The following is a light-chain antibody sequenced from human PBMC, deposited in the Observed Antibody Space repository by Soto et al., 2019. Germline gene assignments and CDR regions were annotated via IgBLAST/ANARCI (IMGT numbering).Light chain of an antibody. Sequence: VLTQSPGTLSLSPGERATLSCRASQSVSSNLAWYQQKPGQAPKLLIYGASTRATGVPARFSGSGSGTDFTLTISSLQPEDFATYYCQQSYSTPRTFGQGTKVDIK. CDR2: GAS. CDR1: QSVSSN. J-gene: IGKJ1*01. V-gene: IGKV3-15*01. CDR3: QQSYSTPRT.